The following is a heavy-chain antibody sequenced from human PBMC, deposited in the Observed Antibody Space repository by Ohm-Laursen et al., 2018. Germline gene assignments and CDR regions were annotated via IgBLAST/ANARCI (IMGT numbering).Heavy chain of an antibody. J-gene: IGHJ4*02. Sequence: CAASSFSFSRYWMSWVCQAPGKALEWVANIKQEGSEMYYVYSVKGQFTISRYNAKNSLNLQMNRLRATDTAMYYYARDNDYYDRSGPGYYFDYWGQGTLVTVSS. CDR1: SFSFSRYW. D-gene: IGHD3-22*01. V-gene: IGHV3-7*01. CDR2: IKQEGSEM. CDR3: ARDNDYYDRSGPGYYFDY.